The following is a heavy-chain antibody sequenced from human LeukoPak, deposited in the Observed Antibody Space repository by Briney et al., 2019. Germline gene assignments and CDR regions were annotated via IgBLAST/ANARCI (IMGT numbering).Heavy chain of an antibody. Sequence: ASVTVSCKASGGTFISYAISWVRQAPGQGLEWMGRIIPILGIANYAQKFQGRVTITADKSTSTAYMELSSLRSEDTAVYYCARVPDSSGSGDYWGQGTLVTVSS. CDR1: GGTFISYA. J-gene: IGHJ4*02. D-gene: IGHD3-22*01. CDR2: IIPILGIA. V-gene: IGHV1-69*04. CDR3: ARVPDSSGSGDY.